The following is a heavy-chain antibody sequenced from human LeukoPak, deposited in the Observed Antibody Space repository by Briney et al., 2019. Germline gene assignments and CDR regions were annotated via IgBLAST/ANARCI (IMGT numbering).Heavy chain of an antibody. D-gene: IGHD1-26*01. V-gene: IGHV3-66*01. CDR3: ARAYSGRLAYFDY. CDR2: VYSGGST. Sequence: GGSLRLSCAASGFTVSSYYMSWVRQAPGKGLEWVSVVYSGGSTYYAHSVKGRFTISRDNSKNTLYLQMNSLRAEDTAVYYCARAYSGRLAYFDYWGQGTLVTVSS. CDR1: GFTVSSYY. J-gene: IGHJ4*02.